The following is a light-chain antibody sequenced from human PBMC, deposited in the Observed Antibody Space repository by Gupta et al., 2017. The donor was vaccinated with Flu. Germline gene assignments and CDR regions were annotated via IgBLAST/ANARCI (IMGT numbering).Light chain of an antibody. CDR2: SAS. J-gene: IGKJ4*01. V-gene: IGKV4-1*01. CDR1: QSLYTSVNGNY. Sequence: VSLGERATINCKSSQSLYTSVNGNYLAWYQQRPGQPPKLLIYSASTRKSGVPDRFSGSGSETDFTLTISSLQAEDVAVYYCQQDNNTPLNFGGGTKVEIK. CDR3: QQDNNTPLN.